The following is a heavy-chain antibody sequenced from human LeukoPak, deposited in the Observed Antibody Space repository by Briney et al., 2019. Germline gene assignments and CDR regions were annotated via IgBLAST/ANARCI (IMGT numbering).Heavy chain of an antibody. CDR1: GGTFSSYA. D-gene: IGHD4-17*01. CDR3: ARGGSDYGDYVFDY. CDR2: IIPIFGTA. J-gene: IGHJ4*02. V-gene: IGHV1-69*13. Sequence: GASVKVSCKASGGTFSSYAISWVRQAPGQGLEWMGGIIPIFGTANYAQKFQGRATITADESTSTAYMELSSLRSEDTAVYYCARGGSDYGDYVFDYWGQGTLVTVSS.